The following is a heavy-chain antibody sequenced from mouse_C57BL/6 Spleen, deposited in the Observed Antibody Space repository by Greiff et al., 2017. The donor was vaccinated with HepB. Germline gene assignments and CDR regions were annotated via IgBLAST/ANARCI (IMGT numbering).Heavy chain of an antibody. CDR3: ARGYSNHVYAMDY. Sequence: EVQLQQSGPVLVKPGASVKMSCKASGYTFTDYYMNWVKQSHGKSLEWIGVINPYNGGTSYNQKFKGKATLTVDKSSSTAYMELNSLTSEDSAAYYCARGYSNHVYAMDYWGQGTSVTVSS. CDR1: GYTFTDYY. D-gene: IGHD2-5*01. CDR2: INPYNGGT. J-gene: IGHJ4*01. V-gene: IGHV1-19*01.